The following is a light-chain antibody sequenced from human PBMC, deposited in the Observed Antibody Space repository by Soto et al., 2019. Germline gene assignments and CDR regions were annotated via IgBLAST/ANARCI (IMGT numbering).Light chain of an antibody. J-gene: IGKJ1*01. CDR2: DAS. V-gene: IGKV3-11*01. Sequence: EIVLAQSPVTLSMSPGERATLSCRASQSVSTSLAWYQQKPGQAPRLLIYDASSRATGIPARFNGSGSGTDFSLTISSLEPEDSAVYYCQQRSSWPLGTFGQGTKVDI. CDR1: QSVSTS. CDR3: QQRSSWPLGT.